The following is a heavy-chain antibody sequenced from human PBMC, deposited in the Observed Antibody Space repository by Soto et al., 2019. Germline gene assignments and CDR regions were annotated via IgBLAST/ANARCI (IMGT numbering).Heavy chain of an antibody. Sequence: PSETLSVTCTVSGGSISSGGYYWSWIRQHPGKGLEWIGYIYYSASTYYNPSLRGRVTISVDTSNNQFSLKLNSVTAADTAVYYCARDLTGYNWFDPWGQGTLVSVSS. CDR2: IYYSAST. J-gene: IGHJ5*02. V-gene: IGHV4-31*03. D-gene: IGHD1-20*01. CDR3: ARDLTGYNWFDP. CDR1: GGSISSGGYY.